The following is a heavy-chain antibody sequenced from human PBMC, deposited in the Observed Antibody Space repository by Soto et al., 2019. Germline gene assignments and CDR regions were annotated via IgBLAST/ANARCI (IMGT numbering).Heavy chain of an antibody. CDR1: GGSISSGGYY. J-gene: IGHJ4*02. Sequence: PSETPSLTCTVSGGSISSGGYYWSWNRQPPGEGLEWIGYIYYSGSTYYNPSLKSRVTISVDTSKNQFSLKLSSVTAADTAVYYSARGNSGSYTSRPHFDYWGQGTLVTVSS. V-gene: IGHV4-30-4*01. CDR2: IYYSGST. D-gene: IGHD3-10*01. CDR3: ARGNSGSYTSRPHFDY.